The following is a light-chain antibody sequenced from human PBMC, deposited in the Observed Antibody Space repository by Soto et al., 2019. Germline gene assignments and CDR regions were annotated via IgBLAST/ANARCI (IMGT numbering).Light chain of an antibody. J-gene: IGKJ1*01. V-gene: IGKV1-5*03. Sequence: DIQMPQSPATLSGSLVDRVTITCRASQTIISCFAWYQQKPGKAPKMLIHKASSLESGVPSRLSGSGSGTEFTLTISSLQPDDFATYYCQQYNSDRTFGQGTKVDIK. CDR1: QTIISC. CDR2: KAS. CDR3: QQYNSDRT.